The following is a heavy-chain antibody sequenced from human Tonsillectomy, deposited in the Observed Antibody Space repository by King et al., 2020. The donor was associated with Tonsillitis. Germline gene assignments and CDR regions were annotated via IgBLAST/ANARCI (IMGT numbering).Heavy chain of an antibody. CDR1: GGTFSSYA. J-gene: IGHJ4*02. CDR3: AGMTRDYGVHRDFDY. CDR2: VIPIFATA. D-gene: IGHD4-17*01. Sequence: VQLVESGAEVKKPGSSVKVSCKDSGGTFSSYAISWVRQAPGQGLEWMGGVIPIFATANFAQNFQGRVTLTADESTGTAYMELSRLRSEDTAVYFCAGMTRDYGVHRDFDYWGQGTLVTVSS. V-gene: IGHV1-69*01.